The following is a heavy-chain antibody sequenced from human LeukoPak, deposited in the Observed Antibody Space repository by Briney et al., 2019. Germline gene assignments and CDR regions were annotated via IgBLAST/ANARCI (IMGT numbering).Heavy chain of an antibody. J-gene: IGHJ4*02. CDR2: INNNGVST. Sequence: GGSLRLSCAASGFTFSSDSMTWVRQAPGKGLEWVSSINNNGVSTFYADPVKGRFTISRDNSKNTLYLHMNSLSAEDTAVYYCAKDSFSTMWGQGTLVTVSS. V-gene: IGHV3-23*01. CDR1: GFTFSSDS. D-gene: IGHD2-2*01. CDR3: AKDSFSTM.